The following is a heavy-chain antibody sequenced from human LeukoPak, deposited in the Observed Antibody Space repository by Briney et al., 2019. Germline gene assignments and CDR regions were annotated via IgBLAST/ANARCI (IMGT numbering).Heavy chain of an antibody. CDR3: AKSYKAWDSSAYAPGY. J-gene: IGHJ4*02. Sequence: GGSLRLSCAASGFTFSSYAMSWVRQAPGKGLEWVSAISGSGGSTYYADSVKGRFTISRDNSKNTLYLQMNSLRAEDTAVYYCAKSYKAWDSSAYAPGYWGQGTLVTVSS. V-gene: IGHV3-23*01. CDR1: GFTFSSYA. CDR2: ISGSGGST. D-gene: IGHD3-22*01.